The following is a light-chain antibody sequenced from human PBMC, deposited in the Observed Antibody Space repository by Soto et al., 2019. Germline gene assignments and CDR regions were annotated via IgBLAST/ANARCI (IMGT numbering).Light chain of an antibody. CDR2: GAS. Sequence: VLTQSPDTLSLSPGERATLSCRASQRASRQYLSWYQQRPDKPPRLLIYGASMWADGIPDRFSGSVSGSEFTLTINRLEPEDFAVYYCQDFDSPQWTFGQGTKVEN. CDR1: QRASRQY. J-gene: IGKJ1*01. V-gene: IGKV3-20*01. CDR3: QDFDSPQWT.